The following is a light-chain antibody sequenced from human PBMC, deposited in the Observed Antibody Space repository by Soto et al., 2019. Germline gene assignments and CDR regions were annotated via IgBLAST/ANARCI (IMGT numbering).Light chain of an antibody. CDR1: SSNVGTYDL. CDR3: CSFAVGAALV. V-gene: IGLV2-23*01. CDR2: EGT. Sequence: QSALTQPASVSASPGQSITISCTGTSSNVGTYDLVSWYQHHPDKAPKLIIYEGTKRPSGISSRFSGSKSGNTASLPISGLQAEDDADYYCCSFAVGAALVFGGGTKLTVL. J-gene: IGLJ2*01.